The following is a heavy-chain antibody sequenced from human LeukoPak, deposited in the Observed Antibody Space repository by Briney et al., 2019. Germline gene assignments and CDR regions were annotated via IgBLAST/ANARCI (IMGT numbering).Heavy chain of an antibody. CDR1: GGSISSHY. CDR2: IYYSGST. Sequence: PSETLSLTCTVSGGSISSHYWSWIRQPPGQGLGWIGYIYYSGSTNYNPSLKSRVTISVDTSKNQFSLKLSSVTAADTAVYYCARVCRYCTNGVCGNNWFDPWGQGTLVTVSS. V-gene: IGHV4-59*11. J-gene: IGHJ5*02. CDR3: ARVCRYCTNGVCGNNWFDP. D-gene: IGHD2-8*01.